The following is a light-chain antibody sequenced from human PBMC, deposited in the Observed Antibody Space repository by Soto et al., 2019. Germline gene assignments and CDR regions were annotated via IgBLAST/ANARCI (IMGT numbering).Light chain of an antibody. V-gene: IGLV8-61*01. CDR1: SGSVSTSYY. J-gene: IGLJ3*02. Sequence: HTVVTQEPSLSVSPGGTVTLTCGLTSGSVSTSYYPSWYQQTPGQTPRTLISTTNTRSSGVPDRFSGSILGNKAALTITGAQADDESHYYCLLSMGSGIVVFGGGTKLTVL. CDR2: TTN. CDR3: LLSMGSGIVV.